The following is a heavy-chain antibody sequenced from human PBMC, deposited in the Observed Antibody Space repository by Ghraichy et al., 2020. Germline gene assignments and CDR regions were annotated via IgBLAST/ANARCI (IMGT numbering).Heavy chain of an antibody. Sequence: SETLSLTCTVSGGSISSYYWSWIRQPPGKGLEWIGYIYYSGSTNYNPSLKSRVTISVDTSKNQFSLKLSSVTAADTAVYYCARDLGYGMDVWGQGTTVTVSS. CDR3: ARDLGYGMDV. V-gene: IGHV4-59*01. CDR2: IYYSGST. CDR1: GGSISSYY. J-gene: IGHJ6*02.